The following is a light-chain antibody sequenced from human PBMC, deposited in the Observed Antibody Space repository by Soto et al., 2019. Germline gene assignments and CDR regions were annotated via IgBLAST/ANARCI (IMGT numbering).Light chain of an antibody. J-gene: IGLJ1*01. CDR2: EVS. CDR3: SSYTSSSLYV. CDR1: SSDVGGYNY. V-gene: IGLV2-14*01. Sequence: QSGLTQPASVSLSPGQSITISCSGTSSDVGGYNYVSLYQQHPGKVPKLLIYEVSNRPSGVSNRFSGSKSGNTASLTISGLQAEDEADYYCSSYTSSSLYVFGTGTRSPS.